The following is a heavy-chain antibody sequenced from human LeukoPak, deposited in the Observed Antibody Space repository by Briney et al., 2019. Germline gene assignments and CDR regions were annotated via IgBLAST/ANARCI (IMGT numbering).Heavy chain of an antibody. V-gene: IGHV3-23*01. CDR1: RITFNSYA. J-gene: IGHJ4*02. CDR3: AKVGTVYYFDY. Sequence: GGSLRLSYAASRITFNSYAMSWVRQAPGKGLEWVSAISGSGGSTYYADSVKGRFTISRDNSKNTLYLQMNSLRAEDTAVYYCAKVGTVYYFDYWGQGTLVTVSS. D-gene: IGHD4-17*01. CDR2: ISGSGGST.